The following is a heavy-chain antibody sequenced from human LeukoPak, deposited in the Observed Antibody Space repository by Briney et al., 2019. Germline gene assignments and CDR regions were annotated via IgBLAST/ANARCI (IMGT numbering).Heavy chain of an antibody. CDR1: GFTFDDYA. Sequence: PGGSLRLSCAASGFTFDDYAMHWVRQAPGKGLEWVSGISWNSGSICYADSVKGRFTISRDNAKNSLYLQMNSLRAEDTALYYCAKDTNSGSYYSAFDIWGQGTMVTVSS. CDR2: ISWNSGSI. J-gene: IGHJ3*02. D-gene: IGHD1-26*01. CDR3: AKDTNSGSYYSAFDI. V-gene: IGHV3-9*01.